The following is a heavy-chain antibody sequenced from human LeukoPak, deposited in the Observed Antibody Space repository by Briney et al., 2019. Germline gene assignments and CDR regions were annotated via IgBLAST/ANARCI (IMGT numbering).Heavy chain of an antibody. CDR3: ARVLGRFESWFEP. D-gene: IGHD3-3*01. Sequence: SQTVSLTCTVSGGSISSGDYYWSWIRQPPGKGLEWIGYIYYSGSPYYHPSLKSRVTISVDTSKNQFSLKLSSVTAADTAVFCLARVLGRFESWFEPSGEGALVTVSS. J-gene: IGHJ5*02. V-gene: IGHV4-30-4*08. CDR1: GGSISSGDYY. CDR2: IYYSGSP.